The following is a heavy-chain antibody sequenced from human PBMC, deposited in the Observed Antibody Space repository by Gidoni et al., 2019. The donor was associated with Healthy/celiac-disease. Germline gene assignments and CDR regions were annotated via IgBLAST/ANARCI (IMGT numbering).Heavy chain of an antibody. V-gene: IGHV3-15*01. D-gene: IGHD3-22*01. CDR1: GFTLRHAC. CDR2: IKSKTDGGTT. CDR3: TTDGYYDSSGYSYYFDY. J-gene: IGHJ4*02. Sequence: EVQLVESGGGLVKSGGSLRLSCAASGFTLRHACLSWVRQAPGKGLEWVGRIKSKTDGGTTDYAAPVKGRFTISRDDSKNTLYLQMNSLKTEDTAVYYCTTDGYYDSSGYSYYFDYWGQGTLVTVSS.